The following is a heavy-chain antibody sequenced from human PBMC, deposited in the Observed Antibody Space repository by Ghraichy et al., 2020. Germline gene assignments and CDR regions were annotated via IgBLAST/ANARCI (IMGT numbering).Heavy chain of an antibody. CDR1: GFTFSSYE. CDR3: ARENGDYAVAY. CDR2: ISSSGSTI. D-gene: IGHD4-17*01. Sequence: GGSLRLSCAASGFTFSSYEMNWVRQAPGKGLEWVSYISSSGSTIYYADSVKGRFTISRDNAKNSLYLQMNSLRAEDTAVYYCARENGDYAVAYWGQGTLVTVSS. J-gene: IGHJ4*02. V-gene: IGHV3-48*03.